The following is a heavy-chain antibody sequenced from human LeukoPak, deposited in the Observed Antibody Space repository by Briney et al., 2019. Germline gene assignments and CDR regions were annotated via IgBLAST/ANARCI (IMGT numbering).Heavy chain of an antibody. CDR1: GFTFSSYW. V-gene: IGHV3-74*01. CDR3: ARETSYYDFWSGYYVGGANWFDP. CDR2: INTDGRST. J-gene: IGHJ5*02. D-gene: IGHD3-3*01. Sequence: GGSLRLSCVASGFTFSSYWMHWVRQAPGKGLVWVSRINTDGRSTNYADSVKGRFTISRDNAKNSLYLQMNSLRAEDTAVYYCARETSYYDFWSGYYVGGANWFDPWGQGTLVTVSS.